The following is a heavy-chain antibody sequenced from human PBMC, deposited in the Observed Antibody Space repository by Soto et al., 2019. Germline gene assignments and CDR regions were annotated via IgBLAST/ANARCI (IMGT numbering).Heavy chain of an antibody. CDR2: IIPILGIA. CDR3: AREDYGDDVGRGFDY. CDR1: GGTFSSYT. V-gene: IGHV1-69*02. J-gene: IGHJ4*02. Sequence: QVQLVQSGAEVKKPGSSVKVSCKASGGTFSSYTISWVRQAPGQGLEWMGRIIPILGIANYAQKFQGRVTITADKSTSTAYMELSSLRSEDTAVYYCAREDYGDDVGRGFDYWGQGTLVTVSS. D-gene: IGHD4-17*01.